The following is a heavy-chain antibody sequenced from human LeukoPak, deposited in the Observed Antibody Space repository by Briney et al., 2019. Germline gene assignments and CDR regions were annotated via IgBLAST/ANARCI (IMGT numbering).Heavy chain of an antibody. Sequence: GGSLRLSCAASGFTFSSYSMNWVRQAPGRGLEWVSSISSSSSYIYYADSVKGRFTISRDNAKNSLYLQMNSLRAEDTAVYYCARDSDLGRAFDAFDIWGQGTMVTVSS. CDR2: ISSSSSYI. CDR3: ARDSDLGRAFDAFDI. J-gene: IGHJ3*02. V-gene: IGHV3-21*01. CDR1: GFTFSSYS. D-gene: IGHD3-16*01.